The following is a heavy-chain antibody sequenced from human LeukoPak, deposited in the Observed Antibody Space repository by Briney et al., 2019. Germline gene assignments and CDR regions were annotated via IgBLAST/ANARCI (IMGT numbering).Heavy chain of an antibody. D-gene: IGHD6-13*01. Sequence: PGGSLRLSCAASGFTFSSYGMHWVRQAPGKGLEWVAFIRYDGSNKYYADPVKGRFTISRDNSKNTLYLQMNSLRAEDTAVYYCAKDLGSSWDYWGQGTLVTVSS. V-gene: IGHV3-30*02. CDR2: IRYDGSNK. CDR1: GFTFSSYG. J-gene: IGHJ4*02. CDR3: AKDLGSSWDY.